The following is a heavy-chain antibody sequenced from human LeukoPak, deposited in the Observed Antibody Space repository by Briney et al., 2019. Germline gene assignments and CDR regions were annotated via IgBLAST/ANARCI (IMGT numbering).Heavy chain of an antibody. CDR2: IYYSGST. J-gene: IGHJ3*02. CDR3: ARVQELRFLEWLPPHAFDI. Sequence: SETLSLTCTVSGGSISSSSYYWGWIRQPPGKGLEWIGSIYYSGSTYCNPSLKSRVTISVDTSKNQFSLKLSSVTAADTAVYYCARVQELRFLEWLPPHAFDIWGQGTMVTVSS. CDR1: GGSISSSSYY. D-gene: IGHD3-3*01. V-gene: IGHV4-39*01.